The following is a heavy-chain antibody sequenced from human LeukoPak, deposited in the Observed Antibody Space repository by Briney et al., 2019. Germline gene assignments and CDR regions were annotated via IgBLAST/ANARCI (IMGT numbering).Heavy chain of an antibody. CDR3: ARGRVSSSTWYSTYYYYFYMDV. CDR1: GGSISSYY. D-gene: IGHD1-1*01. V-gene: IGHV4-59*01. CDR2: IYYSGST. J-gene: IGHJ6*03. Sequence: TSETLSLTCTVSGGSISSYYWSWIRQPPGKGLEWIGYIYYSGSTNYNPSLKGRVTISVDTTKNLFSLRLRSVTAADTAVYFCARGRVSSSTWYSTYYYYFYMDVWGKGTTVTVSS.